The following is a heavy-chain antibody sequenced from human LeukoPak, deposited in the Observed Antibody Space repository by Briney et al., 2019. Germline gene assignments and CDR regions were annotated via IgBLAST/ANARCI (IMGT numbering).Heavy chain of an antibody. CDR2: ISYDGSNK. D-gene: IGHD4-23*01. CDR1: GFTFSSYA. CDR3: ARERGPPHYGGNSDGRGAFDI. V-gene: IGHV3-30-3*01. J-gene: IGHJ3*02. Sequence: GGSLRLSCAASGFTFSSYAMHWVRQAPGKGLEWVAVISYDGSNKYYADSVKGRFTISRDDSKNTLYLQMNSLRAEDTAVYYCARERGPPHYGGNSDGRGAFDIWGQGTMVTVSS.